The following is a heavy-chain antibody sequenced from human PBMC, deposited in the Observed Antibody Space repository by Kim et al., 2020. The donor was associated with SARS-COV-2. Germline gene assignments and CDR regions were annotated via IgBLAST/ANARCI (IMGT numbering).Heavy chain of an antibody. D-gene: IGHD3-3*02. J-gene: IGHJ4*02. CDR1: GGSLRGSS. V-gene: IGHV4-59*03. CDR2: SPPPGCA. Sequence: SSPLSLPFPVSGGSLRGSSCPWVRPPPGPGLSWLFSSPPPGCASSPPSLSRRVTLSLAPSRNQFSLMLSSVTAADTAVYYCFRGSILYRETDWGQGTL. CDR3: FRGSILYRETD.